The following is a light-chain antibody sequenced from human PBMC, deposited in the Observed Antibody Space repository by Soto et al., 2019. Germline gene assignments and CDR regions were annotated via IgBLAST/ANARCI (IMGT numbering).Light chain of an antibody. CDR1: NIGSKS. V-gene: IGLV3-21*04. Sequence: SYELTQPPSVSVAPGKTARITCGGNNIGSKSVHWYQQKPGQAPVLVIYYDSDRPSGIPERFSGSNSGNTATLTISRVEAGDEADYYCQVWDRSRDHPYVFGTGTKVTVL. CDR3: QVWDRSRDHPYV. CDR2: YDS. J-gene: IGLJ1*01.